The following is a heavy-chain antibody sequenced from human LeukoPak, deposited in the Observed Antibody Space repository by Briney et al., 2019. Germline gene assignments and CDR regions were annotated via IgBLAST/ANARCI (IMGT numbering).Heavy chain of an antibody. D-gene: IGHD3-9*01. J-gene: IGHJ5*02. CDR3: ARQAVDTWFDP. CDR2: IYYSGTT. Sequence: PSETLSLTCTVSGGSVSSSSYYWGWIRQPPGKGLEWIGSIYYSGTTYYNPSLKSRVTISVDTSKNQFSLRVSSVTAADTAVYYCARQAVDTWFDPWGQGTLVTVSS. CDR1: GGSVSSSSYY. V-gene: IGHV4-39*01.